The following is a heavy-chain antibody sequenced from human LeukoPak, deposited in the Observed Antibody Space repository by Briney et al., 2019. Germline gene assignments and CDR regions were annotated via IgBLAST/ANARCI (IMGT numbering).Heavy chain of an antibody. CDR3: ARTTVTTKGAMDV. CDR2: ISSSSSYI. D-gene: IGHD4-17*01. V-gene: IGHV3-21*01. Sequence: GGSLRLSCVASGVTFSDYAMNWVRQAPGKGLEWVSSISSSSSYIYYADSVKGRFTISRDNAKNSLYLQMNSLRAEDTAVYYCARTTVTTKGAMDVWGKGTTVTVSS. J-gene: IGHJ6*04. CDR1: GVTFSDYA.